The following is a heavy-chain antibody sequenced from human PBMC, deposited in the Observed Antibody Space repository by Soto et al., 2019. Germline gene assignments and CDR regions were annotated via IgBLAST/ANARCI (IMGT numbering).Heavy chain of an antibody. CDR2: IYDIGNY. V-gene: IGHV4-39*01. CDR3: ACYSAPGCYCPGVDY. J-gene: IGHJ4*02. CDR1: GDSISRSPYY. Sequence: SETLSLTCIVSGDSISRSPYYWGRIRPPPGQGLEWIGNIYDIGNYYDNPSIESRVTISVDTSKNQISLRLSSVTAADTALYYGACYSAPGCYCPGVDYWGQGTLVTVSS. D-gene: IGHD2-15*01.